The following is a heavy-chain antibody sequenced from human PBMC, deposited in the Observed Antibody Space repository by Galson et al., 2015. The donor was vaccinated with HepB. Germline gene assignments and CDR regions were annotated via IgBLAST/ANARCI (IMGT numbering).Heavy chain of an antibody. J-gene: IGHJ6*02. CDR1: GDSVSSHSAA. V-gene: IGHV6-1*01. Sequence: CAISGDSVSSHSAAWNWIRQSPSRGLEWLGRTWYRSKWYNGYAVSVKSRITINPDTSKNQFSLHLNSVTPEDTAVYYCARSAGDLDYWGQGTLVTVSSGSDSTHTEAGMDVWGQGTTVTVSS. D-gene: IGHD3-10*01. CDR2: TWYRSKWYN. CDR3: ARSAGDLDYWGQGTLVTVSSGSDSTHTEAGMDV.